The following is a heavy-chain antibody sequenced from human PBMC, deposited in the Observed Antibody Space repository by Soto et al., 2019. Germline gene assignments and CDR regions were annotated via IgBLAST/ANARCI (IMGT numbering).Heavy chain of an antibody. V-gene: IGHV4-34*01. J-gene: IGHJ4*02. CDR2: IYYSGRT. CDR3: ARRYGASFDY. CDR1: GGSFSGYY. D-gene: IGHD4-17*01. Sequence: SETLSLTCAVYGGSFSGYYWSWIRQPPGKGLEWIGSIYYSGRTYYNPSLESRVTISVDTSKNQFSLKMNFVTAADTAVYYCARRYGASFDYWGQGTLVTVSS.